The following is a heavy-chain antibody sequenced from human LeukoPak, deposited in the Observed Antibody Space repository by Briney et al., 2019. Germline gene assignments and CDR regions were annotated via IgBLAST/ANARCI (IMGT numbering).Heavy chain of an antibody. Sequence: GGSLRLSCVVSGFTVSSNYMSWVRQAPGKGLKWVSIIYSGGSTYYADSVKGRFTISRDNSKNTVYLQMNSLRAEDTAVYYCARANSATIPGVDPWGQGTLVTVSS. J-gene: IGHJ5*02. V-gene: IGHV3-53*01. CDR3: ARANSATIPGVDP. D-gene: IGHD7-27*01. CDR1: GFTVSSNY. CDR2: IYSGGST.